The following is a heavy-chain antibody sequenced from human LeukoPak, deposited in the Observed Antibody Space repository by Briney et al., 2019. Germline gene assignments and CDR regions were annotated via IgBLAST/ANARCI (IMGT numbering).Heavy chain of an antibody. V-gene: IGHV3-23*01. D-gene: IGHD6-19*01. CDR1: GFTFSSYA. Sequence: GGSLRLSCAASGFTFSSYAMTWVRQAPGKGLEWVSSISGSTESTYYADSVKGRFTISRDNSKNTLYLQMNSLRTEDTAVYYCTTPRPSTSGWYIFDYWGQGTLVTVSS. CDR3: TTPRPSTSGWYIFDY. CDR2: ISGSTEST. J-gene: IGHJ4*02.